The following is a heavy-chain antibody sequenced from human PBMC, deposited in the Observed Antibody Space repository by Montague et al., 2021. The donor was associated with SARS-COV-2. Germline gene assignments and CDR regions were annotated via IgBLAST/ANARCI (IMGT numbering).Heavy chain of an antibody. V-gene: IGHV3-23*01. CDR3: AKNFPGQFYFDD. D-gene: IGHD2/OR15-2a*01. CDR1: GFTFSTYA. CDR2: ISSGGNK. J-gene: IGHJ4*02. Sequence: SLRLSCAASGFTFSTYAMNWVRQAPGKGLEWVSGISSGGNKHYADSVKGRFTISRDDSRNTLYLQMPSLRAEDTAMYYCAKNFPGQFYFDDWGQGTLVAVSS.